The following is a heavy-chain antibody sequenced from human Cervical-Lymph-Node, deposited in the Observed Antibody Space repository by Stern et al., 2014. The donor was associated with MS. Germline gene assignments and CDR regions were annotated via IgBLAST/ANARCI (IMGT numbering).Heavy chain of an antibody. V-gene: IGHV4-31*03. CDR2: IYDSGSP. CDR3: ARELRGSPIDY. CDR1: GGSIRSSGYH. J-gene: IGHJ4*01. D-gene: IGHD3-10*01. Sequence: QVQLQESGPGLVKPSQTLSLTCTVSGGSIRSSGYHWSWIRQRPGKGLEWIGNIYDSGSPYYNSSLKSRITISVDTSKNQFSLKLRSVTAADTAVYYCARELRGSPIDYWAQGTLVTVSS.